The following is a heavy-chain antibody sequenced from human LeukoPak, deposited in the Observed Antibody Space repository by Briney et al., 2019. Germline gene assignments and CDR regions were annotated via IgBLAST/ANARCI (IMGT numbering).Heavy chain of an antibody. D-gene: IGHD1-7*01. V-gene: IGHV3-30-3*01. CDR2: ISYDGSNK. CDR1: GFTFSSYA. CDR3: ARDRDWNYVEDY. Sequence: GGSLRLSCAASGFTFSSYAMRWVRQAPGKGLEWVAVISYDGSNKYYADSVKGRFTISRDNSKNTLYLQMNSLRAEDTAVYYCARDRDWNYVEDYWGQGTLVTVSS. J-gene: IGHJ4*02.